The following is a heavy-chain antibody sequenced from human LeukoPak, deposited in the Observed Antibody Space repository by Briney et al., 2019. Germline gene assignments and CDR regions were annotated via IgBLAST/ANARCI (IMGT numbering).Heavy chain of an antibody. D-gene: IGHD2-21*01. CDR3: AKAPVTSCRGAYCYPFDS. J-gene: IGHJ4*02. CDR2: ISGSGGST. CDR1: GFTFSSYE. Sequence: GGSLRLSCAASGFTFSSYEMNWVRQAPGKGLEWVSAISGSGGSTYYADSVRGRFTISRDNSKNTLYLQMNSLRAEDAAVYFCAKAPVTSCRGAYCYPFDSWGQGTLVTVSS. V-gene: IGHV3-23*01.